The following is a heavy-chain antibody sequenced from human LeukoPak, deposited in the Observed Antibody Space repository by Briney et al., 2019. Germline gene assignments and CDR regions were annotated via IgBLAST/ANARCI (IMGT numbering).Heavy chain of an antibody. Sequence: GASVKLSCKASGYTFTSYDINRVRQAAGQGLEWMGWMNPNSGNTGYAQKFQGRVTITSNTSISTAYMELSSLRSEDTVVYYCARHVAVAGIDYWGQGTLVSVCS. D-gene: IGHD6-19*01. J-gene: IGHJ4*02. CDR2: MNPNSGNT. V-gene: IGHV1-8*01. CDR3: ARHVAVAGIDY. CDR1: GYTFTSYD.